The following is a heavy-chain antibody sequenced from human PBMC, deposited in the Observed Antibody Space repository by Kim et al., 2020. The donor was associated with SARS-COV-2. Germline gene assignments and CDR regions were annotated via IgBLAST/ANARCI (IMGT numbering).Heavy chain of an antibody. CDR3: APLYYDSSGYR. V-gene: IGHV3-21*01. J-gene: IGHJ4*02. CDR2: I. D-gene: IGHD3-22*01. Sequence: IYYADSLKGRFTISRDNAKNSLYLQMNSLRAEDTAVYYCAPLYYDSSGYRWGQGTLVTVSS.